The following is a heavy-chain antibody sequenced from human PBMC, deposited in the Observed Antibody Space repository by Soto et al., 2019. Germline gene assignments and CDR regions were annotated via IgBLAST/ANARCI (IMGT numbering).Heavy chain of an antibody. V-gene: IGHV3-64*01. D-gene: IGHD2-21*02. Sequence: EVQLVESGGGLVQPGGSLRLSCAASGFTFSSYAMHWVRQAPGKGLEYVSAISSNGGSTYYANSVKGRFTISRDNSKNTLYLQMCSLRAEDMAVYYCARDGCGGDCYSAYAFDIWGQGTMVTVSS. CDR2: ISSNGGST. J-gene: IGHJ3*02. CDR1: GFTFSSYA. CDR3: ARDGCGGDCYSAYAFDI.